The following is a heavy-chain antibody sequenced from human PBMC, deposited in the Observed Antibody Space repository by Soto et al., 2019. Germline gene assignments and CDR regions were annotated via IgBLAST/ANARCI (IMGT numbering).Heavy chain of an antibody. D-gene: IGHD2-15*01. J-gene: IGHJ6*02. V-gene: IGHV3-23*01. CDR3: AKDGRGVVAATYYYYYGMDV. CDR1: GFTFSSYA. CDR2: ISGSGGST. Sequence: EVQLLESGGGLVQPGGSPRLSCAASGFTFSSYAMSWVRQAPGKGLEWVSAISGSGGSTYYADSVKGRFTISRDNSKNTLYLQMNSLRAEDTAVYYCAKDGRGVVAATYYYYYGMDVWGQGTTVTVSS.